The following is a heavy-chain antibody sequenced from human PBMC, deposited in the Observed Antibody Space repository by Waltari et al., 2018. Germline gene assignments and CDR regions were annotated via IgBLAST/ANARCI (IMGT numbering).Heavy chain of an antibody. D-gene: IGHD4-17*01. V-gene: IGHV1-8*01. CDR1: GSTLTSFD. CDR3: AREFYYSDAFTGV. Sequence: VQLVQSGAEVKKPGASVKVSCTASGSTLTSFDIYWVRQAAGQGLEWMGWMNPDSGNTGYAQKFQGRVTMTRDTSISTAYMELSSLRSEDTAVYYCAREFYYSDAFTGVWGQGTLVTVSS. CDR2: MNPDSGNT. J-gene: IGHJ4*02.